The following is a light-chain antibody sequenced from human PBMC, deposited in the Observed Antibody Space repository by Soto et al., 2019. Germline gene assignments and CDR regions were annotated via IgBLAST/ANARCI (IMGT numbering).Light chain of an antibody. Sequence: ENVWTRSASSLTLSPGERGTLSCKASETIRGLLAWYQQRPGQPPRLLIYDTSNRATGIPARFSGSGSVTAFTLTVCGLGPGSFPLCCSQQLSCYPLTFGGGTKVDIK. CDR2: DTS. J-gene: IGKJ4*01. CDR1: ETIRGL. V-gene: IGKV3-11*01. CDR3: QQLSCYPLT.